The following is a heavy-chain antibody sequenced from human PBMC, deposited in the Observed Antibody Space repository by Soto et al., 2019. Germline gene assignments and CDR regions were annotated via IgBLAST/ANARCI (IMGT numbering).Heavy chain of an antibody. CDR2: ISYDGSNK. CDR3: AKDQHYDFWSGYLDY. D-gene: IGHD3-3*01. CDR1: GLPVRSYV. J-gene: IGHJ4*02. V-gene: IGHV3-30*18. Sequence: GWSLRLSCSASGLPVRSYVMQCDPQAPRKGLEWVAVISYDGSNKYYADSVKGRFTISRDNSKNTLYLQMNSLRAEDTAVYYCAKDQHYDFWSGYLDYWGQGTLVTVS.